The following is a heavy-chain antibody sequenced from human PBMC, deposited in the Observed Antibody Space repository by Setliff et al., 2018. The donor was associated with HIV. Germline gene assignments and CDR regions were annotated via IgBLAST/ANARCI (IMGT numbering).Heavy chain of an antibody. CDR1: GFTFSNYA. CDR2: ITGGGGNQ. CDR3: TTCTAWYPGILDY. D-gene: IGHD6-13*01. J-gene: IGHJ4*02. V-gene: IGHV3-23*01. Sequence: PGGSLRLSCAASGFTFSNYAMSWVRQAPGKGLEWVSAITGGGGNQYYADSVKGRFTISRDNSKNTLYLQLNSLRGEDTAVYYCTTCTAWYPGILDYWGQGTLVTVSS.